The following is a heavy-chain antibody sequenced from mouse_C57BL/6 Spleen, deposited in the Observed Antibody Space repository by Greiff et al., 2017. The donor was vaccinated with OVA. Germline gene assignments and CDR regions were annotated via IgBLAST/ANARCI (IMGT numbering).Heavy chain of an antibody. D-gene: IGHD3-2*02. Sequence: VQLQQSGPELVKPGASVTIPCKASGYTFTDYNMDWVKQSHGKSLEWIGDINPNNGGTIYNQKFKGKATLTVDKSSSTAYMELRSLTSEDTAVYYCARGSSGPFAYWGQGTLVTVSA. V-gene: IGHV1-18*01. CDR2: INPNNGGT. CDR1: GYTFTDYN. CDR3: ARGSSGPFAY. J-gene: IGHJ3*01.